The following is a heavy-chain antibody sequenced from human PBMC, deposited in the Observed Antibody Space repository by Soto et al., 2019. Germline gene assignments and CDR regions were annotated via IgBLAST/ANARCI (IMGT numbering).Heavy chain of an antibody. D-gene: IGHD3-22*01. CDR3: ARDVGITMIVK. CDR2: ISSSSSYI. Sequence: LRLSCAASGFTFSSYSMNWVRQAPGKGLEWVSSISSSSSYIYYADSVKGRFTISRDNAKNSPYLQMNSLRAEDTAVYYCARDVGITMIVKWGQGTLVTVSS. CDR1: GFTFSSYS. J-gene: IGHJ4*02. V-gene: IGHV3-21*01.